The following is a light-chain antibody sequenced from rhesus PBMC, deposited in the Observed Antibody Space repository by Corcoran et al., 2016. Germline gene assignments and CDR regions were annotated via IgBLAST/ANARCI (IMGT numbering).Light chain of an antibody. CDR1: QGISSY. Sequence: DIQMTQSPSSLSASVGDRVTITCRASQGISSYLNWYQQKPGKAPKLLIYYTTRLESGFPSRFSGSGSGTEFTLTSSSLQPEDFAADYCQQYNSLPLTFGGGTKVEIK. V-gene: IGKV1-32*01. CDR2: YTT. CDR3: QQYNSLPLT. J-gene: IGKJ4*01.